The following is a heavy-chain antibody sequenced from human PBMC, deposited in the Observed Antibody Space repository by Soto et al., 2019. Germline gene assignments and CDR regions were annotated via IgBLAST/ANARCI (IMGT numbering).Heavy chain of an antibody. J-gene: IGHJ4*02. CDR3: ARDVRLRFLEWLDY. D-gene: IGHD3-3*01. Sequence: ASVKVSCKASRDTFTSYGISWVRQAPGQGLEWMGWISAYNGNTNYAQKLQGRVTMTTDTSTSTAYMELRSLRSDDTAVYYCARDVRLRFLEWLDYWGQGTLVTVSS. CDR2: ISAYNGNT. CDR1: RDTFTSYG. V-gene: IGHV1-18*04.